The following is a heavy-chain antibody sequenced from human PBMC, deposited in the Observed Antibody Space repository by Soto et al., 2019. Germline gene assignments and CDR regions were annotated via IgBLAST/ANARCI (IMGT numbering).Heavy chain of an antibody. Sequence: EVQLVESGGGLVKPGGSLRLSCAASGFTFSSYSMNWVRQAPGKGLEWVSSISSSSNYIYYADSVKGRFTISRDNAKNSLYLQMNSLRAEDTDIYYCARGGSRDFWSGYYKYYYMDVWGKGTTVTVSS. V-gene: IGHV3-21*01. J-gene: IGHJ6*03. CDR2: ISSSSNYI. CDR3: ARGGSRDFWSGYYKYYYMDV. CDR1: GFTFSSYS. D-gene: IGHD3-3*01.